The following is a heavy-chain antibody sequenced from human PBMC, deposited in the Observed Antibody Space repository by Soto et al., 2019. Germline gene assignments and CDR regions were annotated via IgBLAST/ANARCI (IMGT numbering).Heavy chain of an antibody. D-gene: IGHD3-22*01. CDR2: INYSGNT. CDR3: ARAPDYYDSSGYGYFDY. Sequence: SETLSLTCTVSGGSISTYFWSWIRQPPGKGPEWLGYINYSGNTNYNPSLKNRATMSIDTSKKEFSLKLSSVTAADTAVYYCARAPDYYDSSGYGYFDYWGQGTLVTVSS. CDR1: GGSISTYF. V-gene: IGHV4-59*08. J-gene: IGHJ4*02.